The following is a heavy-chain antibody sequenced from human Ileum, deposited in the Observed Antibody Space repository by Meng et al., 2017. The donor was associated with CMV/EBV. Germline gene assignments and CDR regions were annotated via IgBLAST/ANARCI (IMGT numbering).Heavy chain of an antibody. J-gene: IGHJ4*02. D-gene: IGHD5-18*01. CDR3: ARRGDSYAVFDH. CDR2: IYYSGGT. V-gene: IGHV4-39*07. CDR1: GYSISSRNYS. Sequence: GPGRVRPSETLPLACTVSGYSISSRNYSWGWIRQPPGKGLDWIGSIYYSGGTYYNPSLKSRVTISVDTSKNQFSLKVSSVTAADTAVYYCARRGDSYAVFDHWGQGTLVTVSS.